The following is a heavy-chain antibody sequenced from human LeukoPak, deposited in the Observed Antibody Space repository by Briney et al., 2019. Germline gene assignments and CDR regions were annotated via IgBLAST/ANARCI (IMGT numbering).Heavy chain of an antibody. CDR3: ARGVRIAGAHPHLDY. CDR1: GGSFSGYY. J-gene: IGHJ4*02. Sequence: SETLSLTCAVYGGSFSGYYWIWIRQPPGKGLEWIGEINHSGSTNYNPSLKSRVTISVDTSTKQFSLKLSSVTAADTGIYYCARGVRIAGAHPHLDYWGQGSLVTVSS. V-gene: IGHV4-34*01. D-gene: IGHD6-19*01. CDR2: INHSGST.